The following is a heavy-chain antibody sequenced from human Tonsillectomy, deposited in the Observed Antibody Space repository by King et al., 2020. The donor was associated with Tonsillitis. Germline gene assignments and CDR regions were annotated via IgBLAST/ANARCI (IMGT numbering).Heavy chain of an antibody. V-gene: IGHV5-51*01. J-gene: IGHJ3*02. CDR3: ARLHASSGYPAHDAFDI. CDR1: GYSFTSYW. D-gene: IGHD3-22*01. CDR2: IYPGDSDT. Sequence: QLVQSGAEVKKPGASLKISCKGSGYSFTSYWIAWVRQMPGKGLEWMGIIYPGDSDTRYRPSFQGKVTISADKSISTTYLQWSSLKASDTAMYYCARLHASSGYPAHDAFDIWGQGTMVTVSS.